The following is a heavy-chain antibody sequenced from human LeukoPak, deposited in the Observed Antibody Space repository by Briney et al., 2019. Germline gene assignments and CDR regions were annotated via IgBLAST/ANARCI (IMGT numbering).Heavy chain of an antibody. V-gene: IGHV3-23*01. D-gene: IGHD3-10*01. CDR1: GFTFSSYA. CDR2: ISGSGGST. Sequence: GGSLRLPCAASGFTFSSYAMSWVRQAPGKGLEWVSAISGSGGSTYYADSVKGRFTISRDNSKNTLYLQMNSLRAEDTAVYYCAKDHVLLWFGDSAGYFQHWGQGTLVTVSS. J-gene: IGHJ1*01. CDR3: AKDHVLLWFGDSAGYFQH.